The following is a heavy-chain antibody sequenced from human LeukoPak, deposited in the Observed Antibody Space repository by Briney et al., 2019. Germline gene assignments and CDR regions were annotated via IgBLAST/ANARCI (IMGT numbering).Heavy chain of an antibody. V-gene: IGHV4-59*01. CDR3: ASADSSTSGLTW. J-gene: IGHJ4*02. CDR2: IYYTGST. CDR1: GGSISSYY. D-gene: IGHD6-19*01. Sequence: PSETLSVTCTVSGGSISSYYWSWIRQPPGKGLEWIGYIYYTGSTKYNPSLKSRVTISVDTSKNQFSLNLSSVTAADTAVYYCASADSSTSGLTWWGQPRLVTVSS.